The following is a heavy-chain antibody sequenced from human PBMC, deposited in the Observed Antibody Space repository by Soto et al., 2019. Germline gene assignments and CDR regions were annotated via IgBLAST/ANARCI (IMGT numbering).Heavy chain of an antibody. Sequence: SETLSLTCAVSGGSISSGGYSWTWIRQPPWKGLEWIGYTYHSGTAYYSPSLKSRVTISVDRSKNQFSLKLTSVTAADTAVYYCARAHYGDYGYGMDFWGQGTPVTVSS. J-gene: IGHJ6*02. CDR1: GGSISSGGYS. D-gene: IGHD4-17*01. CDR3: ARAHYGDYGYGMDF. V-gene: IGHV4-30-2*01. CDR2: TYHSGTA.